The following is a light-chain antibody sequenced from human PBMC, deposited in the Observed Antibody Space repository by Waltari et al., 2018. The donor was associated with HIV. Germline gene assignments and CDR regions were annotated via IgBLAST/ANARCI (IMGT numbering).Light chain of an antibody. Sequence: QSVLTQPPSVSAAPGQMVTISCSNIGNDYVSWYQHLPGVAPKLVIYDNNKRPSGIPDRFSGSKSGTSATLAITGLLTGDEAVYYCGTWDISLSGGVFGGGTKLTVL. J-gene: IGLJ3*02. CDR1: NIGNDY. CDR2: DNN. V-gene: IGLV1-51*01. CDR3: GTWDISLSGGV.